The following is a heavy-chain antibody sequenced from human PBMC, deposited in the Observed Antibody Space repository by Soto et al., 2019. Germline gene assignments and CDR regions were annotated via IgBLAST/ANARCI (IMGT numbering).Heavy chain of an antibody. CDR3: AKSSVNRGQEYYYYYYMDV. V-gene: IGHV3-23*01. D-gene: IGHD7-27*01. J-gene: IGHJ6*03. Sequence: EVQLLESGGGLVQTGGSLRLSCTASGFTFSSYAMSWVRQAPGKGLEWVSSISSSGGNPYYADSVKGRFTISRDNSENTVYLQMNSLTAEDTAEYYCAKSSVNRGQEYYYYYYMDVWGKGTTVTVSS. CDR2: ISSSGGNP. CDR1: GFTFSSYA.